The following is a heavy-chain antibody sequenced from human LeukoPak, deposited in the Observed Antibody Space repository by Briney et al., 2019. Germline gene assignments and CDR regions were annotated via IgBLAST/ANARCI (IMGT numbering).Heavy chain of an antibody. CDR1: GGSISSGSYY. V-gene: IGHV4-61*02. D-gene: IGHD3-22*01. J-gene: IGHJ4*02. CDR2: IYISGST. CDR3: AREGGYYYDSSGYYYSLASAY. Sequence: PSETLSLTCTVSGGSISSGSYYWSWIRQPAGKGLEWIGRIYISGSTNYNPSLKSRVTISVDTSKNQFSLKLSSVTAADTAVYYCAREGGYYYDSSGYYYSLASAYWGQGTLVTVSS.